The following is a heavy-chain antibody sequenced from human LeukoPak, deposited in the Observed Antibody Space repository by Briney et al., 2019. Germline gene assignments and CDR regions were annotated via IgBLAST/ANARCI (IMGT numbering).Heavy chain of an antibody. V-gene: IGHV3-11*01. CDR3: ARDSSSQPYYYYYYGMDV. Sequence: GGSLRLSCAASGFTFSDYYMNWIRQAPGKGLEWVSYISSSGSTIYYADSVKGRFTISRDNAKNSLYLQMNSLRAEDTAVYYCARDSSSQPYYYYYYGMDVWGQGTTVTVSS. CDR1: GFTFSDYY. CDR2: ISSSGSTI. J-gene: IGHJ6*02. D-gene: IGHD6-6*01.